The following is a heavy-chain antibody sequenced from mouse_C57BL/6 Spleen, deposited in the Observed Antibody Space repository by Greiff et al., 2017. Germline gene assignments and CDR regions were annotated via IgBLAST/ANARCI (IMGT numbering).Heavy chain of an antibody. D-gene: IGHD2-4*01. V-gene: IGHV10-3*01. CDR3: VVTVYYDYDEGYYAMDY. CDR2: IRRKSSNYAT. CDR1: GFTFNTYA. J-gene: IGHJ4*01. Sequence: EVKVIESGGGLVQPKGSLKLSCAASGFTFNTYAMHWVRQAPGKGLEWVARIRRKSSNYATYYADSGKDRFTNCKDDSQIMLYLQMTNLKTEETAMYYCVVTVYYDYDEGYYAMDYWGQGTSVTVSS.